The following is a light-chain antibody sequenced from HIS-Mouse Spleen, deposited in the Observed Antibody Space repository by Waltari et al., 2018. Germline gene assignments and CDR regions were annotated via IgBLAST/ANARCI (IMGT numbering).Light chain of an antibody. V-gene: IGLV3-10*03. J-gene: IGLJ2*01. CDR2: QDS. Sequence: SYELTQPPSVSVSPGQTARITCSGDALPKKYAYWYKQKSDQAPVLVIYQDSNRPSGIPERFSGSSSGTMATWTISGAQVEDEDDYYGYSTDSSGNHRVFGGGTKLTVL. CDR1: ALPKKY. CDR3: YSTDSSGNHRV.